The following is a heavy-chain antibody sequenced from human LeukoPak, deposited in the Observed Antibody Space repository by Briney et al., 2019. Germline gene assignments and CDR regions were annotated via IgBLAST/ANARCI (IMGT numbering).Heavy chain of an antibody. J-gene: IGHJ4*02. CDR3: ARHIRVVPAAVDY. Sequence: GESLKISCKGSGYSFTSYWIGWVRQMPGKGLGWMGIIYPGDSDTRYSPSFQGQVTISADKSISTAYLQWSSLKASDTAMYYCARHIRVVPAAVDYWGQGTLVTVSS. D-gene: IGHD2-2*01. CDR1: GYSFTSYW. CDR2: IYPGDSDT. V-gene: IGHV5-51*01.